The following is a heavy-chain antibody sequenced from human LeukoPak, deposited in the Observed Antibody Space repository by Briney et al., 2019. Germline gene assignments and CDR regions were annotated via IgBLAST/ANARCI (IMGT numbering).Heavy chain of an antibody. V-gene: IGHV3-7*03. CDR1: GFTFSNDW. D-gene: IGHD3-22*01. CDR2: IKEDGGER. Sequence: GGSLRLSCVASGFTFSNDWMTWVRQASGKGLEWVANIKEDGGERYYVDSVEGRFTISRDNAKNTLNLQMNSLRAEDTAVYFCAKRGVVIRVILVGFHKEAHYFDSWGQGALVTVSS. CDR3: AKRGVVIRVILVGFHKEAHYFDS. J-gene: IGHJ4*02.